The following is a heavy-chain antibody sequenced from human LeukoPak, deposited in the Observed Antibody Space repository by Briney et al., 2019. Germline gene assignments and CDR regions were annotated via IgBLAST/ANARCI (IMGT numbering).Heavy chain of an antibody. CDR1: GFTFDDYA. V-gene: IGHV3-9*01. J-gene: IGHJ5*02. CDR2: ISWNSGSI. D-gene: IGHD3-10*01. CDR3: AKAGLYGSGVYNWFDP. Sequence: GGSLRLSCAASGFTFDDYAMHWVRQAPGKGLEWVSGISWNSGSIGYADSVKGRFTISRDNAKNSLYLQMNSLRAEDTALYYCAKAGLYGSGVYNWFDPWGQGTLVTVSS.